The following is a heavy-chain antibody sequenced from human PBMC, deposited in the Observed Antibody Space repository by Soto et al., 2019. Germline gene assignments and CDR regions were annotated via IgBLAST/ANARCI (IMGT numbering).Heavy chain of an antibody. J-gene: IGHJ4*02. Sequence: PGGSLRLSCAXXGXIFXXXXXXXIRQAPGKGPEWISYISGGGDVTAYAHSVKGRFTISRDNTKRSLYLQMNSLTVEDMAVYYCSRDPRLVDYWGQGTLVTVAS. CDR2: ISGGGDVT. CDR1: GXIFXXXX. V-gene: IGHV3-11*01. CDR3: SRDPRLVDY. D-gene: IGHD1-26*01.